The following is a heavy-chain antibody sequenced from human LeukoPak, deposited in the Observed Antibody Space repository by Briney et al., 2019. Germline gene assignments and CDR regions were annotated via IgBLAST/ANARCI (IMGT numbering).Heavy chain of an antibody. J-gene: IGHJ2*01. CDR3: ARVAGGYSWYFDF. CDR1: GGSISSYY. Sequence: SETLSLTCNVSGGSISSYYWGWIRQPAEKGLEWIGRIYPTGSSDYNPPLKSRVTMSIDTSRNQFSLKLSSVSAADTAVYYCARVAGGYSWYFDFWGRGSLVTVSS. V-gene: IGHV4-4*07. D-gene: IGHD5-12*01. CDR2: IYPTGSS.